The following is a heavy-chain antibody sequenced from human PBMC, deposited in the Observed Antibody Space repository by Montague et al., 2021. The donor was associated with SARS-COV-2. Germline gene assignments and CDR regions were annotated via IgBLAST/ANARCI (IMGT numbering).Heavy chain of an antibody. Sequence: SETLSLTCTVSGYSISSGYCWGCIRQPPGKRLEWFGSINHGGSTYYNPSLKSRVIISVDTSTNQFSLKLSSVTAADTAVYYCARDCYDDGSGCYQRWFDPWGQGTLVTVSS. J-gene: IGHJ5*02. CDR1: GYSISSGYC. CDR2: INHGGST. D-gene: IGHD3-10*01. V-gene: IGHV4-38-2*02. CDR3: ARDCYDDGSGCYQRWFDP.